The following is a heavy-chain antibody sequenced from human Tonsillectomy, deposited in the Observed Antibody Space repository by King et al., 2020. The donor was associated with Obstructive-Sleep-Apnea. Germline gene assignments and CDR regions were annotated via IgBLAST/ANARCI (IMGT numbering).Heavy chain of an antibody. CDR1: GFTFSRYA. CDR3: ARPEGYYFGSGSYYY. J-gene: IGHJ4*02. Sequence: VQLVESGGGLVQPGGSLRLSCAGTGFTFSRYAIHWVRQAPGKGPEYVSAITSNGGRTYYAQSVKGRFTITRDNSKNTLYLQMGSLRTEDMAVYYCARPEGYYFGSGSYYYWGQGTLVTVSS. D-gene: IGHD3-10*01. CDR2: ITSNGGRT. V-gene: IGHV3-64*01.